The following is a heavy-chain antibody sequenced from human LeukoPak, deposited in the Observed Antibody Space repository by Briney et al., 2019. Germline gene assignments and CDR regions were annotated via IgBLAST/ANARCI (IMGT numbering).Heavy chain of an antibody. J-gene: IGHJ4*02. CDR2: ITDSGGGT. V-gene: IGHV3-23*01. D-gene: IGHD1-7*01. Sequence: PGGSLRLSCAASGFTFSNYAMSWVRQAPGKGLGWVSAITDSGGGTYYADSVKGRFTISRDNSENTLYLQMHSLRAEDTAVYYCAKHLNGTKSSDYWGQGALVTVSS. CDR1: GFTFSNYA. CDR3: AKHLNGTKSSDY.